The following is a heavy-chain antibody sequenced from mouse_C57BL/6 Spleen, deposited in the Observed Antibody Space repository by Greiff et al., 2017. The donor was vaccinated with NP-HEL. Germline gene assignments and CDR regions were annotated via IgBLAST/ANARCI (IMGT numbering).Heavy chain of an antibody. D-gene: IGHD2-3*01. CDR3: ARDDGYYDRFAY. CDR2: INPNNGGT. V-gene: IGHV1-26*01. CDR1: GYTFTDYY. J-gene: IGHJ3*01. Sequence: EVQLQQSGPELVKPGASVKISCKASGYTFTDYYMNWVKQSHGKSLEWIGDINPNNGGTSYNQKFKGKATLTVDKSSSTAYMELRSLTSEDSAVYYCARDDGYYDRFAYWGQGTLVTVSA.